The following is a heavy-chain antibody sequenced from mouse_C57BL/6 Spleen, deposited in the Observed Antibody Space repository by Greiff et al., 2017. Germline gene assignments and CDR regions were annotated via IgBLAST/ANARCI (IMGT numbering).Heavy chain of an antibody. CDR2: IYPGDGDT. V-gene: IGHV1-80*01. CDR3: ARMGDLEPYYAMDY. CDR1: GYAFSSYW. Sequence: QVQLQQSGAELVKPGASVKISRKASGYAFSSYWMNWVKQRPGKGLEWIGQIYPGDGDTNYNGKFKGKATLTADKSSSTAYMQLSSLTSEDSAVYFCARMGDLEPYYAMDYWGQGTSVTVSS. J-gene: IGHJ4*01.